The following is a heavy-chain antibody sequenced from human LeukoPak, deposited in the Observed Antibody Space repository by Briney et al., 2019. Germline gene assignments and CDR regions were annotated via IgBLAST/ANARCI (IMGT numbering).Heavy chain of an antibody. Sequence: SETLSLTCTVSGGSISSYYWSWIRQPPGKGLEWIGEINHSGSTNYNPSLKSRVTISVDTSKNQFSLKLSSVTAADTAVYYCAGTGDMDDYWGQGTLVTVSS. CDR2: INHSGST. V-gene: IGHV4-34*01. J-gene: IGHJ4*02. CDR1: GGSISSYY. D-gene: IGHD7-27*01. CDR3: AGTGDMDDY.